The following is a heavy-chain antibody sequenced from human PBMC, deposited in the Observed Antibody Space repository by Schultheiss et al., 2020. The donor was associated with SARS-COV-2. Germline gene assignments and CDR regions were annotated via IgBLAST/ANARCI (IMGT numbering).Heavy chain of an antibody. CDR1: GGSISNYY. D-gene: IGHD6-13*01. CDR2: IYYSGST. Sequence: SETLSLTCSVSGGSISNYYWGWIRQPPGKGLEWIGSIYYSGSTYYNPSLKSRVTISVDTSKNQFSLKLSSVTAADTAVYYCARLPRSSSWYLGKGWFDPWGQGTLVTVSS. J-gene: IGHJ5*02. V-gene: IGHV4-39*01. CDR3: ARLPRSSSWYLGKGWFDP.